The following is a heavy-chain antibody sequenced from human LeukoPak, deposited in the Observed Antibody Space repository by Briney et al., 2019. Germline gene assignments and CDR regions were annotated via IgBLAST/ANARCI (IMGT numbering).Heavy chain of an antibody. CDR2: ISSSGSTI. Sequence: GGSLRLSCAASGFTFSDYYMSWIRQAPWKGLEWVSYISSSGSTIYYADSVKGRFTISRDNAKNSLYLQMNSLRAEDTAVYYCASELVAAEGNGMDVWGQGTTVTVSS. CDR1: GFTFSDYY. D-gene: IGHD2-15*01. J-gene: IGHJ6*02. V-gene: IGHV3-11*01. CDR3: ASELVAAEGNGMDV.